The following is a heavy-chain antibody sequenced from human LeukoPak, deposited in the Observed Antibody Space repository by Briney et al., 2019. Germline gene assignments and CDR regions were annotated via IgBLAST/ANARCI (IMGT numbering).Heavy chain of an antibody. CDR1: GGSISSYY. V-gene: IGHV4-4*07. J-gene: IGHJ4*02. CDR3: AREANYYGSGSYFEGTFDY. D-gene: IGHD3-10*01. Sequence: PSETLSLTCTVSGGSISSYYWSWIRQPAGKGLEWIGRIYTSGSTNYNPSLKSRVTMSVDTSKNQFSLKLSSVTAADTALYYCAREANYYGSGSYFEGTFDYWGQGSLVTVSS. CDR2: IYTSGST.